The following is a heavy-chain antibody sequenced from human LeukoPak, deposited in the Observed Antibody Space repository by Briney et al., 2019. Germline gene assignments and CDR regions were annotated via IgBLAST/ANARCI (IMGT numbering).Heavy chain of an antibody. CDR1: GFTFSSYS. CDR2: ISSSSSYI. D-gene: IGHD2-2*01. J-gene: IGHJ4*02. CDR3: ATDIVVVPTGY. V-gene: IGHV3-21*01. Sequence: GGSLRLSCAASGFTFSSYSMNWVRQAPGKGLEWVSSISSSSSYIYYADSVRGRFTISRDNAKNSLYLQMNSLRAEDTAVYYCATDIVVVPTGYWGQGTLVTVSS.